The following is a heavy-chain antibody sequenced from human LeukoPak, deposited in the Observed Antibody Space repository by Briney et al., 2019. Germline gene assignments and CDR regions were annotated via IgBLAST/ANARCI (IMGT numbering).Heavy chain of an antibody. D-gene: IGHD3/OR15-3a*01. CDR3: ASEGLYYFDY. V-gene: IGHV1-18*01. CDR1: GYTFTSNG. CDR2: ISGYNGNT. Sequence: ASVKVSCKASGYTFTSNGITWVRQAPGQGPEWMGWISGYNGNTNYAPKLQGRVTMTTDTSTTTAYMELRSLRSDDTAVYYCASEGLYYFDYWGQGTLVTVSS. J-gene: IGHJ4*02.